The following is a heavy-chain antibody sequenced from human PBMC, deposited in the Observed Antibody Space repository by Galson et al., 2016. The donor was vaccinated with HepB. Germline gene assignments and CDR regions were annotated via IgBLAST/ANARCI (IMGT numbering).Heavy chain of an antibody. CDR2: ISYDASSE. CDR1: GFSFSSHG. J-gene: IGHJ4*02. Sequence: SLRLSCAASGFSFSSHGMHWVRQAPGKGLEWVAVISYDASSEYCAGSVKGRFTIFRDNSRNTLSLQMNSLRPEDTAVYYCVREEIGTFDYWGQGTLVTVSS. V-gene: IGHV3-30*03. CDR3: VREEIGTFDY. D-gene: IGHD2/OR15-2a*01.